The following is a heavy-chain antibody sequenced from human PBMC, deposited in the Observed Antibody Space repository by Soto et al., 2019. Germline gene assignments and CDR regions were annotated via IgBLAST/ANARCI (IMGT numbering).Heavy chain of an antibody. J-gene: IGHJ5*02. CDR3: ARHRGPMVRGVISNWFDP. CDR2: MDYSGDT. Sequence: SETLALPCRVSGYSISNSGNYWGWIRRPPGKGLEWIGTMDYSGDTSYNPSLRSRVTISADTSKNQFSLKLSSVTAADTAVYYCARHRGPMVRGVISNWFDPWGQGTLVTVPS. D-gene: IGHD3-10*01. V-gene: IGHV4-39*01. CDR1: GYSISNSGNY.